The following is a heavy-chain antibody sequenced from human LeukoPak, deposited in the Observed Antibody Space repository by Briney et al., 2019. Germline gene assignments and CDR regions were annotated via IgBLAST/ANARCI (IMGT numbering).Heavy chain of an antibody. Sequence: PGGSLRLSCAASGFTFNTYGMHWVRQAPGKGLEWVAVISYDGSNKYYADFVKGRFTISRDKSKNTLYLQMNSLRVEDTAVYYCAKGVWVVRGVIGDAFDIWGQGTMVTVSS. CDR2: ISYDGSNK. J-gene: IGHJ3*02. D-gene: IGHD3-10*01. V-gene: IGHV3-30*18. CDR1: GFTFNTYG. CDR3: AKGVWVVRGVIGDAFDI.